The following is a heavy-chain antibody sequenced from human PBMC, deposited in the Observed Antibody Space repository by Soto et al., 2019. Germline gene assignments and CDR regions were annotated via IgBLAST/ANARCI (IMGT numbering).Heavy chain of an antibody. CDR2: IKADGSET. V-gene: IGHV3-7*03. CDR3: AKGGHIDF. J-gene: IGHJ4*02. Sequence: EVQLLESGGGLVQPGGSLRLSCAASGFIFSSYVMSWVRQAPGKGLEWVANIKADGSETYYVDSVRGRFTISRDNAKTSLYLQMNSLRAEDTAVYYCAKGGHIDFCGQGTLVTVSS. CDR1: GFIFSSYV. D-gene: IGHD3-16*01.